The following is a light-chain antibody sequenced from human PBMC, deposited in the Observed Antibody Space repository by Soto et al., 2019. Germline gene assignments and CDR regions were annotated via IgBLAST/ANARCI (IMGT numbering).Light chain of an antibody. CDR2: GAS. CDR3: QQYGGSPLT. V-gene: IGKV3-20*01. Sequence: EIVLTQSPGTLSLSPGERATLSCRASQSVSSSHLAWYQQNPGQAPRLLIYGASTRATGIPDRFSGSGSGTDFTLTISRLEPEDFAVYYCQQYGGSPLTFGGGTKVEIK. J-gene: IGKJ4*01. CDR1: QSVSSSH.